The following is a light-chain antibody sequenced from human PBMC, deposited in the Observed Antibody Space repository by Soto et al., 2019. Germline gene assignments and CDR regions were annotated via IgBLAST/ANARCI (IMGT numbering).Light chain of an antibody. V-gene: IGKV1-9*01. J-gene: IGKJ5*01. CDR1: QGISSY. CDR3: QQLNTFPVT. Sequence: DIQLTQSRSFLSASVGDRVTITCRASQGISSYLAWYQQTPGKAPKLLIYASSILQSGVPSRFSGSGSGTEFTLTISSLQPEDFATYYCQQLNTFPVTFGQGTRLAI. CDR2: ASS.